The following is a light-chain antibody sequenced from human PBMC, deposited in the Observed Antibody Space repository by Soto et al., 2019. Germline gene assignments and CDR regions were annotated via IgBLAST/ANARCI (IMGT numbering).Light chain of an antibody. J-gene: IGKJ2*01. CDR2: GAS. V-gene: IGKV3-20*01. CDR1: QSVSSSY. CDR3: HQYGSSAPYT. Sequence: EIVLTQSPGTLSLSPGERATLSCRASQSVSSSYLAWYQQKPGQAPRLLIYGASSRATGIPDRFSGSGSGTDFTLTISRLEPEDFAVYYCHQYGSSAPYTFGQGTKLAIK.